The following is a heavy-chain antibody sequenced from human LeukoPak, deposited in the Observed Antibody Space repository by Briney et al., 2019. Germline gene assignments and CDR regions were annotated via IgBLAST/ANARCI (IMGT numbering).Heavy chain of an antibody. J-gene: IGHJ4*02. Sequence: QPGGSLRLSCAASGFTFSSYAMSWVRQAPGKGLEWVSAISGSGGSTYYADSVKGRFTISRDNSKNTLYLQMNSLRAEDTAVYYCAISQDYNVVVPAAMGYWGQGTLVTVSS. D-gene: IGHD2-2*01. CDR3: AISQDYNVVVPAAMGY. CDR2: ISGSGGST. CDR1: GFTFSSYA. V-gene: IGHV3-23*01.